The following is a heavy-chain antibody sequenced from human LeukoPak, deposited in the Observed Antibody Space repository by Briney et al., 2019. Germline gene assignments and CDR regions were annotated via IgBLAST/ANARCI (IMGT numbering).Heavy chain of an antibody. CDR3: AKGQKYSSGWYQS. J-gene: IGHJ4*02. D-gene: IGHD6-19*01. Sequence: PSETLSLTCTVSGGSISSYYWSWIRQPPGKGLEWIGYTYYSGSTNYNPSLKSRVTISVDTSKNQFSLKLSSVTAADTAVYYCAKGQKYSSGWYQSWGQGTLVTVSS. V-gene: IGHV4-59*08. CDR2: TYYSGST. CDR1: GGSISSYY.